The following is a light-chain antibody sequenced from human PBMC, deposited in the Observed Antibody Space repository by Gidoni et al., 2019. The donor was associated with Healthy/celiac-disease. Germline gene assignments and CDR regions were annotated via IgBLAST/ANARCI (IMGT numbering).Light chain of an antibody. CDR2: DAS. CDR3: QQYDNLPLLT. V-gene: IGKV1-33*01. J-gene: IGKJ4*01. Sequence: DIQMTQSPSSLSASVGDRVTITGQASQDISNYLNWYQQKPGKAPKLLIYDASNLETGVPSRFSGSGSGTDFAFTISSLQPEDIATYYCQQYDNLPLLTFGGGTKVEIK. CDR1: QDISNY.